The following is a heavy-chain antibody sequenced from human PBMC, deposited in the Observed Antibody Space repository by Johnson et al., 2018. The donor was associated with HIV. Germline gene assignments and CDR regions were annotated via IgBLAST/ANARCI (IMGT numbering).Heavy chain of an antibody. CDR2: IFSGGTT. CDR3: AKELTLDDSFDI. Sequence: VQLVESGGGVVQPGRSLRVSCAASGFTVSSNYMSWVRQAPGKGLEWVSVIFSGGTTYYPDSVTGRFTISRDNSKNTLYLQMNSLRAEDPAVYYCAKELTLDDSFDIWGQGTMVTVSS. CDR1: GFTVSSNY. V-gene: IGHV3-66*01. J-gene: IGHJ3*02.